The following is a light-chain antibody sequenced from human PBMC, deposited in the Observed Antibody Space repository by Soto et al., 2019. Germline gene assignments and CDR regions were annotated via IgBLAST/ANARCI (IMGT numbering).Light chain of an antibody. J-gene: IGKJ5*01. V-gene: IGKV3-15*01. CDR2: GAS. Sequence: EVALTPSPGNMSVSPGETASMSCRASSNISSNLAWYQQRPGQAPRLLLYGASTRATGIPARFSGSGSGTEFTLTISSLHSEDFAVYYCQQYGSSPRITFGQGTRLEIK. CDR1: SNISSN. CDR3: QQYGSSPRIT.